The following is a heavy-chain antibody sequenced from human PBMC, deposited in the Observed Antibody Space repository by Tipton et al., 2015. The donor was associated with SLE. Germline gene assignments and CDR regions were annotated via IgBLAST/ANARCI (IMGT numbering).Heavy chain of an antibody. CDR2: IKQDGSEK. Sequence: GSLRLSCTASGFTFGDYAMSWVRQAPGKGLEWVANIKQDGSEKYYVDSVKGRFTISRDNAKNSLYLQMNSLRAEDTAVYYCARDYDILTGYYGGAFDIWGQGTMVTVSS. D-gene: IGHD3-9*01. J-gene: IGHJ3*02. CDR3: ARDYDILTGYYGGAFDI. CDR1: GFTFGDYA. V-gene: IGHV3-7*01.